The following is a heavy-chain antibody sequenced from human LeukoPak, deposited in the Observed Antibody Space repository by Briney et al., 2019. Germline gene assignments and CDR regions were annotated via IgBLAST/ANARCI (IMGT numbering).Heavy chain of an antibody. J-gene: IGHJ4*02. CDR3: ARGGYSSGCYDDY. CDR2: INPNSGGT. CDR1: GYTFTGYY. Sequence: ASVKVSCKASGYTFTGYYMHWVRQAPGQGLEWMGWINPNSGGTNYAQKFQGRVTMTRDTSISTVYMELSRLRSDDTAVYYCARGGYSSGCYDDYWGQGTLVTVSS. V-gene: IGHV1-2*02. D-gene: IGHD6-19*01.